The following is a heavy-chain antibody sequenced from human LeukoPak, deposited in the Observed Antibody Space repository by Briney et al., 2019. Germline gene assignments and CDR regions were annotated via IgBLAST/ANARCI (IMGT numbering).Heavy chain of an antibody. Sequence: PSETLSLTCAVYGGSFSGYYWSWIRQPPGKGLEWIGEINHSGSTNYNPSLKSRVTISVDTSKNQFSLKLSSVTAADTAVYYCARRKAYYGSGSYYTPNWFDPWGQGTLVTVSS. D-gene: IGHD3-10*01. V-gene: IGHV4-34*01. CDR1: GGSFSGYY. CDR2: INHSGST. CDR3: ARRKAYYGSGSYYTPNWFDP. J-gene: IGHJ5*02.